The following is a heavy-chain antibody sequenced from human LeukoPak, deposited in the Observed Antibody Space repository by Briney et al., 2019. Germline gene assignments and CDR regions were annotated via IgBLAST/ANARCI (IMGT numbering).Heavy chain of an antibody. CDR1: GFTFSSYS. J-gene: IGHJ1*01. V-gene: IGHV3-21*01. D-gene: IGHD6-13*01. CDR2: ISSSSSYI. CDR3: ARASGIAAAGTKYFQH. Sequence: GGSLRLSCAASGFTFSSYSMNWVRQAPGKGLEWVSSISSSSSYIYYADSVKGRFTISRDIAKNSLYLQMNSLRAEDTAVYYCARASGIAAAGTKYFQHWGQGTLVTVSS.